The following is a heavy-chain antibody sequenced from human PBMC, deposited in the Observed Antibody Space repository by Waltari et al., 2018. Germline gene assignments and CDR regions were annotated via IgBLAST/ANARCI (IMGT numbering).Heavy chain of an antibody. J-gene: IGHJ4*02. V-gene: IGHV1-3*01. CDR1: GYTFSSSA. Sequence: VQLLQSGADVKRPGASPQVPCQASGYTFSSSAMHWVRQVPGQGLDWMGWINAGSGDTKYSQKFQARVTITRDTSASTAYMELSSLTSEDTAVYYCARVKGYSSNWYYFDYWGQGTLVTVSA. CDR2: INAGSGDT. D-gene: IGHD6-13*01. CDR3: ARVKGYSSNWYYFDY.